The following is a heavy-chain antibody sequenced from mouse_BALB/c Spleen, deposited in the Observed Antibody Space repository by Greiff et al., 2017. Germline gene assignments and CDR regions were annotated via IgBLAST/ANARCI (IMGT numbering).Heavy chain of an antibody. Sequence: QVQLKESGPGLVQPSQSLSITCTVSGFSLTSYGVHWVRQSPGKGLEWLGVIWSGGSTDYNAAFISRLSISKDNSKSQVFFKMNSLQANDTAIYYCASPLGGSYYMDYWGQGTSVTVSS. CDR2: IWSGGST. D-gene: IGHD4-1*01. CDR3: ASPLGGSYYMDY. CDR1: GFSLTSYG. J-gene: IGHJ4*01. V-gene: IGHV2-2*02.